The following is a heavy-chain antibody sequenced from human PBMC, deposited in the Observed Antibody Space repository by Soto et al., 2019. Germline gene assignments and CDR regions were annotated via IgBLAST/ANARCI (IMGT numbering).Heavy chain of an antibody. CDR1: GGSISSSSYY. CDR2: IYYSGST. D-gene: IGHD3-3*01. J-gene: IGHJ5*02. Sequence: SETLSLTCTVSGGSISSSSYYWGWIRQPPGKGQEWIGCIYYSGSTYYNPSLKSRLTMSVDTSKNQFSLKLSSVTAADTAVYYCASIKRIMIFGVVIHNWFDPWGQGTLVTVSS. V-gene: IGHV4-39*01. CDR3: ASIKRIMIFGVVIHNWFDP.